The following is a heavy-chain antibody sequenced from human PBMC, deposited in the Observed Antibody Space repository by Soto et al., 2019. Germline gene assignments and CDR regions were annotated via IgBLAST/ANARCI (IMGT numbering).Heavy chain of an antibody. CDR2: SNLSGST. J-gene: IGHJ4*02. CDR1: GDSVSSDY. D-gene: IGHD6-13*01. Sequence: QVQLQESGPGLVKPSETLSLTCTVSGDSVSSDYWSWVRQPAGKGLEWIGRSNLSGSTNYNPSLNSRVPMSAGTTKNEFFLKLSSVTAADKAVYYCARGSLAAAGIFDSCGQGTLVIVSS. CDR3: ARGSLAAAGIFDS. V-gene: IGHV4-4*07.